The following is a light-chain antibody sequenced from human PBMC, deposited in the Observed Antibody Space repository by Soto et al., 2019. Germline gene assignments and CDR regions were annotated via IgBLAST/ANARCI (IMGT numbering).Light chain of an antibody. Sequence: IRMNQSPSTLSTTVGDTITITCRASRYISTWLAWYQQKPGKVPRLLIYDASSLESGVPSRFSGSGSGTEFTLTISSLQPDDFATYYCQHFSSFSWTFGQGTKVDVK. CDR2: DAS. J-gene: IGKJ1*01. CDR3: QHFSSFSWT. V-gene: IGKV1-5*01. CDR1: RYISTW.